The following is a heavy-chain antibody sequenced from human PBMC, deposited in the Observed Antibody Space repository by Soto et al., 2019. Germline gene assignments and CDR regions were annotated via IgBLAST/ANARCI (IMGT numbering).Heavy chain of an antibody. D-gene: IGHD6-6*01. J-gene: IGHJ6*02. CDR2: IIPIFGTA. CDR1: GGTFSSYA. Sequence: GASVKVSCKASGGTFSSYAISWVRQAPGQGLEWMGGIIPIFGTANYAQKFQGRVTITADESTSTAYMELSSLRSEDTAVYYCARGPEQLVPMDYYYYGMDVWGQGTTVTVSS. V-gene: IGHV1-69*13. CDR3: ARGPEQLVPMDYYYYGMDV.